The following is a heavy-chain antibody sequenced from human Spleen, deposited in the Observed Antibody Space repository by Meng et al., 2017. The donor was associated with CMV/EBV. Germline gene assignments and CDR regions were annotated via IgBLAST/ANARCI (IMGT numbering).Heavy chain of an antibody. J-gene: IGHJ4*02. CDR3: ARESAGTFDY. CDR1: GGSFSGYY. D-gene: IGHD6-13*01. Sequence: GSLRLSCAVYGGSFSGYYWSWIRQPPGKGLEWIGEINHSGSTNYNPSLKSRVTISVDTSKNQFSLKLSSVTAADTAVYYCARESAGTFDYWGQGTLGTVSS. CDR2: INHSGST. V-gene: IGHV4-34*01.